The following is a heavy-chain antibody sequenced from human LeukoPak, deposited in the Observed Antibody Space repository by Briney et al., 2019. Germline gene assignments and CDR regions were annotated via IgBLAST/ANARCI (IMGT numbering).Heavy chain of an antibody. CDR3: ARQNDYYDSSGAYYYGMDV. Sequence: SETLSLTCTVSGGSISGYYWSWIRQPPGKGLEWIGYIYYSGSTNYNPSLKSRVTISVDTSKNQFSLKLSSVTAADTAVYYCARQNDYYDSSGAYYYGMDVWGQGTTVTVSS. V-gene: IGHV4-59*08. CDR2: IYYSGST. D-gene: IGHD3-22*01. J-gene: IGHJ6*02. CDR1: GGSISGYY.